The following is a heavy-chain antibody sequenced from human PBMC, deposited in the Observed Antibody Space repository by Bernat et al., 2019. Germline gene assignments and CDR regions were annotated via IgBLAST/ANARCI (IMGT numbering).Heavy chain of an antibody. CDR1: GYTFTSYG. CDR3: ARDKGYDFWSGISDVNFDY. D-gene: IGHD3-3*01. Sequence: QVQLVQSGAEVKKPGASVKVSCKASGYTFTSYGISWVRQAPGQGLEWMGWISAYNGNTNYATKLQGRVTMTTDTSTSTAYMELRSLRSDDTAVYYCARDKGYDFWSGISDVNFDYWGQGTLVTVSS. J-gene: IGHJ4*02. V-gene: IGHV1-18*04. CDR2: ISAYNGNT.